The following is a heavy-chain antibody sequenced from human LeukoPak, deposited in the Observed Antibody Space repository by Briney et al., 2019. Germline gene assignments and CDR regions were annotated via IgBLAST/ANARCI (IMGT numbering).Heavy chain of an antibody. CDR2: IIPIFGTA. V-gene: IGHV1-69*13. D-gene: IGHD4-23*01. J-gene: IGHJ5*02. Sequence: SVKVSCKASGGTFSSYAISWVRQAPGQGLEWMGGIIPIFGTANYAQKFQGRVTITADESTSTAYMELSSLRSEDTAVYYCAREDPTAVWFDPWGQGTLVTVSS. CDR3: AREDPTAVWFDP. CDR1: GGTFSSYA.